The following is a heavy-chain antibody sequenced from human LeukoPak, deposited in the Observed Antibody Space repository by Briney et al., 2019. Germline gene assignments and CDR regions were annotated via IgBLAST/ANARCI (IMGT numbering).Heavy chain of an antibody. CDR1: GGSIRSYY. CDR2: IYTTGAT. V-gene: IGHV4-59*10. J-gene: IGHJ4*01. D-gene: IGHD4-11*01. Sequence: PSETLSLTCDVSGGSIRSYYWGWVRQPAGKGLEWIARIYTTGATNFNPSLKSRLSMSVDTSKNQFSLKLTSVTAADTAVYFCGRQGYTASHYFLDFWSQGTLVAVSS. CDR3: GRQGYTASHYFLDF.